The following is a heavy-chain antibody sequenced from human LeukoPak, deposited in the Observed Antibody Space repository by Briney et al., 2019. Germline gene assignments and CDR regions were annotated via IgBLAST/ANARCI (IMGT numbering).Heavy chain of an antibody. J-gene: IGHJ4*02. CDR3: AKAAAAGPKGPYYFDY. CDR1: GFTFSSYG. V-gene: IGHV3-30*18. CDR2: ISYDGSNK. D-gene: IGHD6-13*01. Sequence: GRSLRLSCAASGFTFSSYGMHWVRQAPGKGLEWVAVISYDGSNKYYADSVKGRFTISRDNSKNTLYLQMNSLRAEDTAVYYCAKAAAAGPKGPYYFDYWGQGTLVTASS.